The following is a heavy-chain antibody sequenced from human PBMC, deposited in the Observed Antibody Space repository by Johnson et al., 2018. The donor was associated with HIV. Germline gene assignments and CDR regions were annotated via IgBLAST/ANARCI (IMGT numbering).Heavy chain of an antibody. CDR2: ISWNSGSI. CDR1: GFSFDDYA. J-gene: IGHJ3*02. Sequence: VQLVESGGGLVQPGRSLRLSCAASGFSFDDYAMHWVRQAPGKGLEWVSGISWNSGSIGYADSVKGRFTISRDNARYSLYLQMNSLRAEDTALSYCAKDRERATITFVEGAFDIWGQGTMVTVSS. CDR3: AKDRERATITFVEGAFDI. V-gene: IGHV3-9*01. D-gene: IGHD5-24*01.